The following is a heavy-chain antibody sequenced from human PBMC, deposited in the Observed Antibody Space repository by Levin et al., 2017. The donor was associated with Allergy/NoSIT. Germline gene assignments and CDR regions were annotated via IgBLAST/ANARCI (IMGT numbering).Heavy chain of an antibody. D-gene: IGHD6-13*01. V-gene: IGHV4-39*01. CDR2: IYYSGST. Sequence: SETLSLTCTVSGGSISSSSYYWGWIRQPPGKGLEWIGSIYYSGSTYYNPSLKSRVTISVDTSKNQFSLKLSSVTAADTAVYYCATVIAAAGTDVFDYWGQGTLVTVSS. CDR3: ATVIAAAGTDVFDY. J-gene: IGHJ4*02. CDR1: GGSISSSSYY.